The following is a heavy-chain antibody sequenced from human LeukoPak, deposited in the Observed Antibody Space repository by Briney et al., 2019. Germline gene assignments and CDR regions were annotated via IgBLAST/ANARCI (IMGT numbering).Heavy chain of an antibody. CDR1: GFTFTNYG. CDR3: TKGDGGWYPIDY. J-gene: IGHJ4*02. V-gene: IGHV3-23*01. CDR2: INDNGLNT. D-gene: IGHD6-19*01. Sequence: GASLRLSCAASGFTFTNYGMSWVRQAPAKGLEWVSTINDNGLNTHYADSVKGRFTISRDDSKNTLHLQMNSLRADDTALYYCTKGDGGWYPIDYWGQGNVVIVSS.